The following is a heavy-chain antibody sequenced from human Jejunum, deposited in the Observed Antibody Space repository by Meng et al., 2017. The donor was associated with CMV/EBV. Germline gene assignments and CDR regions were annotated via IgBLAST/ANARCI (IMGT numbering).Heavy chain of an antibody. V-gene: IGHV6-1*01. Sequence: ALNWIRQSPSRGLEWLGRTYYRSKWYNDLAPSVKSRITFNPDTSKNQLSLHLNSVTPEDTAVYYCARDLNYYDSSGNYYVGWLDPWGQGTLVTVSS. D-gene: IGHD3-22*01. CDR1: A. CDR2: TYYRSKWYN. J-gene: IGHJ5*02. CDR3: ARDLNYYDSSGNYYVGWLDP.